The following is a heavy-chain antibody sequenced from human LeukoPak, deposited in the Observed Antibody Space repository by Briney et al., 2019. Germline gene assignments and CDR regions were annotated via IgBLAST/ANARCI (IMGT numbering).Heavy chain of an antibody. V-gene: IGHV1-69*05. CDR2: IIPIFGTA. Sequence: SVKVSCKASGGTFSSYAISWVRQAPGQGLEWMGGIIPIFGTANYAQKFQGRVTITTDESTSTAYMELSSLRSEDTAVYYCASENYYGTESYYYYYYMDVWGQGTLVTVSS. CDR1: GGTFSSYA. J-gene: IGHJ6*03. D-gene: IGHD3-10*01. CDR3: ASENYYGTESYYYYYYMDV.